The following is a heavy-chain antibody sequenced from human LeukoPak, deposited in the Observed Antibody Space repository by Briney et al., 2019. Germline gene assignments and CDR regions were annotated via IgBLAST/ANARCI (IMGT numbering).Heavy chain of an antibody. J-gene: IGHJ4*02. D-gene: IGHD2-2*01. CDR2: INPNSGGT. CDR1: GYTFTGYY. CDR3: ARSSDCSSTSCYGGALNY. Sequence: SVTVSCKASGYTFTGYYMHWVRQAPGQGLEWMGWINPNSGGTNYAQKFQGRVTMTRDTSISTAYMELSRLRSDDTAVYYCARSSDCSSTSCYGGALNYWGQGTLVTVSS. V-gene: IGHV1-2*02.